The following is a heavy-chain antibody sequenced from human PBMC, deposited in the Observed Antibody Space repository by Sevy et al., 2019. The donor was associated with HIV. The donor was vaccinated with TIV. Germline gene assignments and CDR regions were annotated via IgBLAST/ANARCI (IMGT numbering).Heavy chain of an antibody. D-gene: IGHD3-10*01. J-gene: IGHJ4*02. Sequence: GGSLRLSCAASGFTCSNAWMSWVRQAPGKGLEWVGRIKSKTDGGTTDYAAPVKGRFTISRPDSKNTLYLQMNRLKTEDTAVYYRTTDSKKRGPSESLDYWGQGTLVTVSS. V-gene: IGHV3-15*01. CDR3: TTDSKKRGPSESLDY. CDR1: GFTCSNAW. CDR2: IKSKTDGGTT.